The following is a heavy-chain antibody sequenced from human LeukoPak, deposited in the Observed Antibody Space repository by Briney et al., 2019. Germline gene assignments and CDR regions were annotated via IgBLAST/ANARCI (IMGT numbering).Heavy chain of an antibody. D-gene: IGHD2-2*01. V-gene: IGHV4-59*08. Sequence: PSETLSLTCTVSGGSISSYYWSWIRQPPGKGLEWIGDIYYSGSTNYNPSLKSRVTISVDTSKNQFSLKLSSVTAADTAVYYCARPTSWDYYYGMDVWGQATTVTVSS. J-gene: IGHJ6*02. CDR1: GGSISSYY. CDR2: IYYSGST. CDR3: ARPTSWDYYYGMDV.